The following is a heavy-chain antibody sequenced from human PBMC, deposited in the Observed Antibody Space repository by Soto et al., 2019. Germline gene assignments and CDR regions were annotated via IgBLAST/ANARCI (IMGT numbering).Heavy chain of an antibody. D-gene: IGHD3-22*01. V-gene: IGHV3-15*01. CDR1: GFSITNAW. CDR3: TTDPVTMIVVVPSSG. Sequence: GGSLRLSCAASGFSITNAWMTWVRQPPGKGLEWVGRIKSKTDGGTTDYAAPVKGRFTSSRDDSKNTLYLQMNSLKTEDTAVYYCTTDPVTMIVVVPSSGWGQGTLVTVSS. CDR2: IKSKTDGGTT. J-gene: IGHJ4*02.